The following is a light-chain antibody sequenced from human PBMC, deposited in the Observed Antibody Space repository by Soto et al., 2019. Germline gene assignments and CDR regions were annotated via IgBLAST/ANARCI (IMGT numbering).Light chain of an antibody. J-gene: IGKJ2*01. Sequence: EIVMTQSPATLSVSPGERATLSCRASQSVSRNLAWYQQKPGQAPRLLIYAASTRATGIPARFSGSASGTDFTLTISSLQSEDFAVYYCQQYNNWPYTFGKGTKLEIK. CDR2: AAS. CDR3: QQYNNWPYT. V-gene: IGKV3-15*01. CDR1: QSVSRN.